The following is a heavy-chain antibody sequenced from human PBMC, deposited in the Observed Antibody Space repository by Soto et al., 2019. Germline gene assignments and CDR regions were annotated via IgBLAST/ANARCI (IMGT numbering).Heavy chain of an antibody. Sequence: GGSLRLSCAASGFTFSSYGMHWVRQAPGKGLEWVAVIWYDGSNKYYADSVKGRFTISRDNSKNTLYLQMNSLRAEDTAVYYCARDLERGCFDYWGQGTLVTVSS. CDR2: IWYDGSNK. D-gene: IGHD3-3*01. CDR1: GFTFSSYG. CDR3: ARDLERGCFDY. J-gene: IGHJ4*02. V-gene: IGHV3-33*01.